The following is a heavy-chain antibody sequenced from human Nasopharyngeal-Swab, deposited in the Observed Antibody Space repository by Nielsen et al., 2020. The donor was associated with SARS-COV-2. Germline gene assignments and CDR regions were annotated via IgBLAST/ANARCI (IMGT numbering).Heavy chain of an antibody. CDR2: IIPILGIG. Sequence: SVKVSCKASGGTFNSDAINWVRQAPGHGLEWMGGIIPILGIGNYAQKFQGRVTMTEDTSTDTAYMELSSLRSEDTAVYYCATGPGAVATFGWFDPWGQGTLVTVSS. CDR1: GGTFNSDA. D-gene: IGHD5-12*01. J-gene: IGHJ5*02. V-gene: IGHV1-69*10. CDR3: ATGPGAVATFGWFDP.